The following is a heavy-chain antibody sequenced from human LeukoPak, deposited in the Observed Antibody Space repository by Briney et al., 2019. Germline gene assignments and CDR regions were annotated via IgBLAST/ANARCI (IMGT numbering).Heavy chain of an antibody. Sequence: SETLSLTFTVSGGSISSSSYYGGWIRQPPGKGLEWIGSIYYSGSTYYNPSLKIRVTISVDTSKNQFSLKLSSVTAADTAVYYCARHYSGSYYGPDYFQPWGQGTLVTVSS. D-gene: IGHD1-26*01. V-gene: IGHV4-39*01. J-gene: IGHJ1*01. CDR1: GGSISSSSYY. CDR3: ARHYSGSYYGPDYFQP. CDR2: IYYSGST.